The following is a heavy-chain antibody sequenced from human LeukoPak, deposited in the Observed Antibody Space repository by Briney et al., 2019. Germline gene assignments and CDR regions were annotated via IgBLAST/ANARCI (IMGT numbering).Heavy chain of an antibody. J-gene: IGHJ4*02. CDR2: IYSGGTT. V-gene: IGHV3-66*01. CDR1: GVTVGNNY. CDR3: ARDPPAVATNTYD. D-gene: IGHD6-13*01. Sequence: GGSLRLSCAASGVTVGNNYMNWVRQAPGKGLEWVSLIYSGGTTHYADSVKGRFTISRDNSKNTLYLQMNNLRVDDTAVYYCARDPPAVATNTYDWGQGTLVTVSA.